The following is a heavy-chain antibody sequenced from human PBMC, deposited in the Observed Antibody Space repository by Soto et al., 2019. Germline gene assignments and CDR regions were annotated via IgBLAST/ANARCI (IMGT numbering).Heavy chain of an antibody. CDR1: GGSVNGYY. CDR2: INHTGGT. Sequence: SETLSLTCAVYGGSVNGYYWNWIRQPPGKGLEWSGEINHTGGTHYNPSLKSRVTMSVDTSKNQFSLRLSSVTAADTAIYYCATRITVFGLLIPPFDPWGQVTQVTVSS. V-gene: IGHV4-34*01. J-gene: IGHJ5*02. CDR3: ATRITVFGLLIPPFDP. D-gene: IGHD3-3*01.